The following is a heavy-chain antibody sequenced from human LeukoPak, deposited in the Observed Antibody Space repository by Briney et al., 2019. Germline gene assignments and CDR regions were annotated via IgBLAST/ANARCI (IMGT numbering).Heavy chain of an antibody. CDR1: GGTFSSYA. Sequence: SVKVSCKASGGTFSSYAISWVRQAPGQGLEWVGGIIPIFGTANYAQKFQGRVTITADESTSTDYLELSSLRSEDTAVYYCARDNSVRDEAWWFNPWGQGTLVTVSS. CDR2: IIPIFGTA. D-gene: IGHD5-24*01. J-gene: IGHJ5*02. CDR3: ARDNSVRDEAWWFNP. V-gene: IGHV1-69*13.